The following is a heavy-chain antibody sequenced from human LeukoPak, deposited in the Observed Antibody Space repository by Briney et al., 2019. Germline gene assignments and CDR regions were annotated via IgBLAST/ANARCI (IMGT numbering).Heavy chain of an antibody. V-gene: IGHV4-34*01. CDR2: INHSGST. CDR1: GGSFSGYY. Sequence: SETLSLTCAVYGGSFSGYYWSWIRQPPGKGLEWIGEINHSGSTNYNPSLKSRVTISVDTSKNQFSLKLSSVTAADTAVYYCARDDVKYCSGGSCYSVDPWGQGTLVTVSS. CDR3: ARDDVKYCSGGSCYSVDP. J-gene: IGHJ5*02. D-gene: IGHD2-15*01.